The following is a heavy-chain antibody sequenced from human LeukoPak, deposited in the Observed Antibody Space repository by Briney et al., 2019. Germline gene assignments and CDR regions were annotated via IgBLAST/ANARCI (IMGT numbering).Heavy chain of an antibody. Sequence: GESLKISCKGSGYSFTSYWIGWVRQMPGKGLEWMGIIYPGDSDTRYSPSFQGQVTISADKSISTAYLQWSSLKASDTAMYYCARHLGIVGDSRRARYYYYGMDVWGQGTTVTVSS. J-gene: IGHJ6*02. CDR2: IYPGDSDT. V-gene: IGHV5-51*01. CDR1: GYSFTSYW. D-gene: IGHD1-26*01. CDR3: ARHLGIVGDSRRARYYYYGMDV.